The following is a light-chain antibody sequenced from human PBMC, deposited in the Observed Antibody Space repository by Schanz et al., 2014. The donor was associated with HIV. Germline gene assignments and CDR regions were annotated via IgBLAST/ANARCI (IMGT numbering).Light chain of an antibody. CDR1: YSNIGNNY. V-gene: IGLV1-51*01. J-gene: IGLJ2*01. CDR3: GTWDSSLSAV. Sequence: QSVLTQPPSVSAAPGQKVTITCSGTYSNIGNNYVSWYQQFPGAAPRFLMYLNNQRPSGIPDRFSGSKSGTSATLGITGLQTGDEADYYCGTWDSSLSAVFGGGTKLTVL. CDR2: LNN.